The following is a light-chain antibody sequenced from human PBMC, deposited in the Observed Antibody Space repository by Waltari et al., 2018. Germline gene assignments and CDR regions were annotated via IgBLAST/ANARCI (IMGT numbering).Light chain of an antibody. Sequence: DIQMTQSPSTLSASVGDRVTITCRASQSIKSWLAWYQQKPGKAPKLLIYDGTSLESGVPSRFSGSESGTEFTLTVSSLQPDDFATYYCQQYHKYPYTFGQGTKLEIE. CDR1: QSIKSW. CDR3: QQYHKYPYT. CDR2: DGT. V-gene: IGKV1-5*01. J-gene: IGKJ2*01.